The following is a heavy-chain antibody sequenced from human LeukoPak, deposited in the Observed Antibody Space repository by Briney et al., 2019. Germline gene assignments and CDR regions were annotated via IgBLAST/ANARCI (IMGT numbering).Heavy chain of an antibody. CDR2: ISGSGGST. V-gene: IGHV3-23*01. CDR3: AKDIPDYYDSSGYYEDDAFDI. J-gene: IGHJ3*02. Sequence: PGGSLRLSCAASGFTFSSYAMSWVRQAPGKGLEWVSAISGSGGSTYYADSVKGRFTISRDNSKNTLYLQMNSLRAEDTAVYYCAKDIPDYYDSSGYYEDDAFDIWGQGTMVTVSS. D-gene: IGHD3-22*01. CDR1: GFTFSSYA.